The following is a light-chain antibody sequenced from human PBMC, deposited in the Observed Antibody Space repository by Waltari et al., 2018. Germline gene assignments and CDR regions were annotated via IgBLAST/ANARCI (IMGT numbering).Light chain of an antibody. J-gene: IGLJ2*01. Sequence: QSALTQPVPVSGSLGQSITLSCTGSSCDIGAYDSVSWYQQHPGIAPTLMIFHVTERPSGISNRFSGSKSGNTASLTISGLQTEDEADYYCSSYTTSGTLVFGGGTKLTIL. CDR2: HVT. CDR1: SCDIGAYDS. CDR3: SSYTTSGTLV. V-gene: IGLV2-14*03.